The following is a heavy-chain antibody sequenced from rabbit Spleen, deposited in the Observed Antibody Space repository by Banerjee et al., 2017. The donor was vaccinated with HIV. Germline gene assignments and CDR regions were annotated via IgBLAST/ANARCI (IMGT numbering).Heavy chain of an antibody. CDR2: IDTGDDNT. CDR3: ARDTSSSFSSYGMDL. D-gene: IGHD1-1*01. CDR1: GFSFSTNYW. V-gene: IGHV1S45*01. J-gene: IGHJ6*01. Sequence: QQQLEESGGDLVKPEGSLTLTCTASGFSFSTNYWMWWVRQAPGKGLEWIGRIDTGDDNTQYARWAKGRFTITKASSTTVTLKMTSLTVADTATYFCARDTSSSFSSYGMDLWGQGTLVTVS.